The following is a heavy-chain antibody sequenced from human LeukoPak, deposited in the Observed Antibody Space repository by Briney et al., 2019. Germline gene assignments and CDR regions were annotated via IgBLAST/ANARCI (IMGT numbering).Heavy chain of an antibody. CDR2: IWYDGSNK. CDR3: AREEGVTALDY. CDR1: GFTFSSYG. Sequence: GGSLRLSCEASGFTFSSYGMHWVRQAPGKGLEWVAVIWYDGSNKYYADSVKGRFTISRDNSKNTLYLQMNSLRAEDTAVYYCAREEGVTALDYWGQGTLVTVSS. J-gene: IGHJ4*02. D-gene: IGHD4-23*01. V-gene: IGHV3-33*01.